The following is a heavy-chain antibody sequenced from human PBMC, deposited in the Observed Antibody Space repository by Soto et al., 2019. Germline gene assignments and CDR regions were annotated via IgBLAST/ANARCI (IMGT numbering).Heavy chain of an antibody. V-gene: IGHV2-5*02. D-gene: IGHD2-21*02. CDR3: AHFAYCGGDCYSFVDY. CDR1: GFSLSTSGVG. J-gene: IGHJ4*02. Sequence: QITLKESGPTLVKPTQTLTLTCTFSGFSLSTSGVGVGWIRQPPGKALEWLALIYWDDDKRYSPSLKSRLTITKDTSKNEVVLTMTNMDPVDTGTYYCAHFAYCGGDCYSFVDYWGQGTLVTVSS. CDR2: IYWDDDK.